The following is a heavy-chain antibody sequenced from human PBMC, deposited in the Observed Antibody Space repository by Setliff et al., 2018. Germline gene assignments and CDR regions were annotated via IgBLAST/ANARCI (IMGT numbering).Heavy chain of an antibody. Sequence: PSETLSLTCSVSGASITSGGFYWTWIRQPAGKGLEWIGHISPSGSTTYNSSVKSRVTISLDTSKNHFSLKLDSVTAADTALYYCARSPSSGAYWNPRPFYSDYWARGTLVTVSS. CDR1: GASITSGGFY. D-gene: IGHD1-26*01. J-gene: IGHJ4*02. CDR2: ISPSGST. V-gene: IGHV4-61*09. CDR3: ARSPSSGAYWNPRPFYSDY.